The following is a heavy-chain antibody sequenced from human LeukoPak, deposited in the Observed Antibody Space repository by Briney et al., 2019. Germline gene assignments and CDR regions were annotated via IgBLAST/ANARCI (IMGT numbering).Heavy chain of an antibody. CDR1: GGTFSSYA. CDR3: ARILYSSGWSLPDY. V-gene: IGHV1-69*05. D-gene: IGHD6-19*01. J-gene: IGHJ4*02. Sequence: SVKVSSKASGGTFSSYAISWVRQAPGQGLEWMGGIILIFGTANYAQEFQGRVTITTDESTSTAYMELSSLRSEDTAVYYCARILYSSGWSLPDYWGQGTLVTVSS. CDR2: IILIFGTA.